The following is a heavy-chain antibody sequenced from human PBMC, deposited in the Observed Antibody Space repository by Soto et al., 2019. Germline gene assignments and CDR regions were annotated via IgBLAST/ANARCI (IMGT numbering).Heavy chain of an antibody. CDR2: ISSSSSYT. V-gene: IGHV3-11*06. CDR1: GFTFSDYY. CDR3: AREPVGMDYYDY. Sequence: QVQLVESGGGLVKPGGSLRLSCAASGFTFSDYYMSWIRQAPGKGLEWVSYISSSSSYTNYADSVKGRFTISRDNAKNSLYLQMNSLRAEDTSVYYSAREPVGMDYYDYWGQGTLVTVSS. D-gene: IGHD1-26*01. J-gene: IGHJ4*02.